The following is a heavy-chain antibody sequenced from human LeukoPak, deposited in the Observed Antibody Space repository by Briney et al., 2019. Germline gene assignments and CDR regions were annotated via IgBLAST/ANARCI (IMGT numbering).Heavy chain of an antibody. D-gene: IGHD3-22*01. J-gene: IGHJ4*02. CDR2: ISGSGGST. CDR3: AKDVGYYDSSGYYYFDY. V-gene: IGHV3-23*01. Sequence: PGGSLRLSCAASGFTFSSYAMSWVRQAPGKGLEWVSAISGSGGSTYYANSVKGRFTISRDNSKNTLYLQMNSLRAEDTAVYYCAKDVGYYDSSGYYYFDYWGQGTLVTVSS. CDR1: GFTFSSYA.